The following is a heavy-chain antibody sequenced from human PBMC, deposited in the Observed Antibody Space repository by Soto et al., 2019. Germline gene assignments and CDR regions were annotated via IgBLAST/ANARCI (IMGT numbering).Heavy chain of an antibody. J-gene: IGHJ4*02. D-gene: IGHD3-3*01. CDR1: GGTLSSFINYP. CDR2: IVPNVGTV. CDR3: ARRDTSGFLRYFDN. V-gene: IGHV1-69*06. Sequence: QMQLVQSGAEVKKPGSSVKVSCKASGGTLSSFINYPINWVRQAPGQGLEWMGGIVPNVGTVNYAHKFQGRVTITEDKSTGTAYMELSSLRSEDTALYYCARRDTSGFLRYFDNWGQGTLVTVSA.